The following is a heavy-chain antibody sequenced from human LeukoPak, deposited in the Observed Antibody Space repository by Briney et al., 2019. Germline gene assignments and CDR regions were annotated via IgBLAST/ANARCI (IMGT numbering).Heavy chain of an antibody. D-gene: IGHD3-3*01. CDR3: ARRKSVGYYYYMDV. Sequence: SETLSLTCTVFGGSISSYYWSWIRQPPGKGLEWIGYIYYSGGTNYNPSLKSRVTISVDTSKSQFSLKLSSVTAADTAVYYCARRKSVGYYYYMDVWGKGTTVTVSS. CDR1: GGSISSYY. CDR2: IYYSGGT. J-gene: IGHJ6*03. V-gene: IGHV4-59*01.